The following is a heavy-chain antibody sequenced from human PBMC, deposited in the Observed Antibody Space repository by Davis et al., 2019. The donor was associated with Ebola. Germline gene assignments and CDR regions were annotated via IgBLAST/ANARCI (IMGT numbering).Heavy chain of an antibody. CDR2: IIPLFGTR. D-gene: IGHD3-10*01. Sequence: SVKVSCKASGGSFGNIAISWVRQAPGQGLEWMGGIIPLFGTRKIAQKFQARVMMTADEVTGTGYMELSSLRSEDTAVYFCARGMYYGSGSSLGWFDTWGQGTLVTVSS. CDR1: GGSFGNIA. CDR3: ARGMYYGSGSSLGWFDT. J-gene: IGHJ5*02. V-gene: IGHV1-69*13.